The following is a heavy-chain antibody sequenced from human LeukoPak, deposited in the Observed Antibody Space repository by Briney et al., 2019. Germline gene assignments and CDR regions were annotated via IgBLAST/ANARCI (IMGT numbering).Heavy chain of an antibody. V-gene: IGHV1-18*01. CDR1: GYTFTSYG. CDR2: ISAYNGNT. D-gene: IGHD3-10*01. Sequence: ASVKVSCKASGYTFTSYGISWVRQAPGQGLEWMGWISAYNGNTNYAQKLQGRVTMTTDTSTSTAYMELRSLRSDDTAVYYCARAKMVRGRRLNWFDPWGQGTLVTVSS. CDR3: ARAKMVRGRRLNWFDP. J-gene: IGHJ5*02.